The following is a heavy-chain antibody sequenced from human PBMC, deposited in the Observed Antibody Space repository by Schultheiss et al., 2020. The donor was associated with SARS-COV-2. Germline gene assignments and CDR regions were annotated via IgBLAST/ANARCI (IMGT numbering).Heavy chain of an antibody. CDR3: ARGPLFEWHFDY. V-gene: IGHV3-74*01. CDR1: GFTFDDYA. CDR2: INSDGSST. J-gene: IGHJ4*02. Sequence: GGSLRLSCAASGFTFDDYAMHWVRQAPGKGLVWVSRINSDGSSTSYADSVKGRFTISRDNAKNTLYLQMNSLRAEDTAVYYCARGPLFEWHFDYWGQGTLVTVSS. D-gene: IGHD3-3*01.